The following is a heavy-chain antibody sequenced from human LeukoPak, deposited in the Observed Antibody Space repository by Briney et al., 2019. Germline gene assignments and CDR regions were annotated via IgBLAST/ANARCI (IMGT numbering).Heavy chain of an antibody. V-gene: IGHV4-34*01. D-gene: IGHD2-15*01. CDR1: GGSFSGYY. J-gene: IGHJ6*03. CDR3: ARDQKGCSGGSCYKYYYYMDV. CDR2: INHSGST. Sequence: SETLSLTCAVYGGSFSGYYWNWIRQPPGKGLEWIGEINHSGSTNYNPSLKSRITISVDTSKNQFSLKLSSVTAADTAVYYCARDQKGCSGGSCYKYYYYMDVWGKGTTVTVSS.